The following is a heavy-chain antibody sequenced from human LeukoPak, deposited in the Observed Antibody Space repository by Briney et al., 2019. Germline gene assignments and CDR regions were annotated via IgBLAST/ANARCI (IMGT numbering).Heavy chain of an antibody. V-gene: IGHV4-4*07. CDR3: ARGVVLHYYYYYMDV. J-gene: IGHJ6*03. Sequence: SETLSLTCTVSGGSLSSYYWSWIRQPAGKGLEWIGRIYTSGSTNYNPSLKSRVTISVDTSKNQFSLKLSSVTAADTAVYYCARGVVLHYYYYYMDVWGKGTTVTVSS. D-gene: IGHD3-3*01. CDR2: IYTSGST. CDR1: GGSLSSYY.